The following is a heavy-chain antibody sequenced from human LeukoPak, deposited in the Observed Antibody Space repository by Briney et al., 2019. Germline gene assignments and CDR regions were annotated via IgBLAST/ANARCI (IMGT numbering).Heavy chain of an antibody. D-gene: IGHD6-19*01. J-gene: IGHJ5*02. CDR2: IYYSGST. V-gene: IGHV4-39*01. CDR3: ARLVEQWRSNDP. CDR1: GGSISSSSYY. Sequence: SETLSLTCTVSGGSISSSSYYWGWIRQPPGKGLEWIGSIYYSGSTYYNPSLKSRVTISVDTSKNQFSLKLSSVTAADTAVYYCARLVEQWRSNDPWGQGTLVTVSS.